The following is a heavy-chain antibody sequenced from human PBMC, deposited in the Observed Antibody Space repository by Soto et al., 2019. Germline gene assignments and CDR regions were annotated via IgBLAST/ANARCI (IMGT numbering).Heavy chain of an antibody. Sequence: EVQLVESGGGLVKPGGSLRLSCAASGFTFSSYSMNWVRQAPGKGREWVSSISSSSSYIYYADSVKGRFTISRDNAKNSLYLQMNSLRAEDTAVYYCARRVAAANWYFDLWGRGTLVTVSS. V-gene: IGHV3-21*01. J-gene: IGHJ2*01. CDR1: GFTFSSYS. CDR3: ARRVAAANWYFDL. D-gene: IGHD6-13*01. CDR2: ISSSSSYI.